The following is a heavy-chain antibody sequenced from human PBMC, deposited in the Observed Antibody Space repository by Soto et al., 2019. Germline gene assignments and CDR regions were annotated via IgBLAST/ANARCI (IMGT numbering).Heavy chain of an antibody. CDR2: ISGSGGST. V-gene: IGHV3-23*01. J-gene: IGHJ1*01. Sequence: PGGSLRLSCAASGFTFSSYAMSWVRQAPGKGLEWVSAISGSGGSTYYADSVKGRFTISRDNSKNTLYLQMNSLRAEDTAVYYCAKSWRAYYYDSSSHYFQHWGQGTLVTVSS. D-gene: IGHD3-22*01. CDR3: AKSWRAYYYDSSSHYFQH. CDR1: GFTFSSYA.